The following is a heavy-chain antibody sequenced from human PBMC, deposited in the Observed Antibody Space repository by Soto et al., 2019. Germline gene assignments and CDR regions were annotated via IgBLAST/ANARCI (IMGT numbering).Heavy chain of an antibody. D-gene: IGHD3-9*01. Sequence: QLLGSGGGLVQPGGSLRLSCEASGFTFNIYAMTWVRQAPGKGLEWVSNIGSTGTTTYYADSVKGRFAISRDNSKSTLYLQMNSLRAEDKAVYYCATVARYDDFDVWGQGTMVTVSS. CDR1: GFTFNIYA. V-gene: IGHV3-23*01. J-gene: IGHJ3*01. CDR2: IGSTGTTT. CDR3: ATVARYDDFDV.